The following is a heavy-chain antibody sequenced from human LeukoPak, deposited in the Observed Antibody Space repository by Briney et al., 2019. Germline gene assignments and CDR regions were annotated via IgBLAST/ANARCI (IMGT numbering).Heavy chain of an antibody. J-gene: IGHJ4*02. CDR3: AKGLYDWLSDTDY. Sequence: GGSLRLSCAASGFTFSGCATSWVRQAPGKGLGWVSSILGSVGTTYYADSVKGRFTISRDNSKDTLYLQMNSLRVEDTAVYYCAKGLYDWLSDTDYWGQGTLVSVYS. CDR1: GFTFSGCA. D-gene: IGHD3-9*01. CDR2: ILGSVGTT. V-gene: IGHV3-23*01.